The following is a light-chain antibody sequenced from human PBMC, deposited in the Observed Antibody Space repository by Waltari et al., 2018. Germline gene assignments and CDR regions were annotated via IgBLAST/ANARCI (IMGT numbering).Light chain of an antibody. CDR3: QQYGSSVLYT. V-gene: IGKV3-20*01. CDR2: GAS. J-gene: IGKJ2*01. Sequence: ASQSRTRVYLDWNQRKLGQAPGLRIYGASSRAAGIPDRFSGSGSGTDFTLTISRLEPEDFAVYYCQQYGSSVLYTFGQGTKLEIK. CDR1: QSRTRVY.